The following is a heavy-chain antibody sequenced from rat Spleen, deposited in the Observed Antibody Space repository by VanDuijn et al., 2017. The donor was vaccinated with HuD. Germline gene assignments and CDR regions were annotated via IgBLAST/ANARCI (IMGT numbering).Heavy chain of an antibody. V-gene: IGHV5-31*01. CDR2: ITNTGGST. D-gene: IGHD1-11*01. CDR3: TREGWVTEGIVRRYFDY. J-gene: IGHJ2*01. Sequence: EVQLVESGGGLVQPGRSLKLSCVASGFTFNNYWMTWIRQAPGKGLEWVASITNTGGSTYYPDSVKGRFTISRDNAKSTLYLQMNSLRSEDTATYYCTREGWVTEGIVRRYFDYWGQGVMVTVSS. CDR1: GFTFNNYW.